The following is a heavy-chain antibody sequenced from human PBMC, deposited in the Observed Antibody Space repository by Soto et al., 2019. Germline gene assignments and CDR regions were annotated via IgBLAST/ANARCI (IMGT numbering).Heavy chain of an antibody. Sequence: EVQLVESGGGLVKPGGSLRLSCAASGFTFSSYSMNWVRQAPGKGLEWVSSISSSSSYIYYADSVKGRFTISRDNAKNSLYLQMNSLRAEDTAVYYCARGGYDFWSGYIGRLPSYYFDYWGQGTLVTVSS. V-gene: IGHV3-21*01. CDR2: ISSSSSYI. D-gene: IGHD3-3*01. CDR3: ARGGYDFWSGYIGRLPSYYFDY. CDR1: GFTFSSYS. J-gene: IGHJ4*02.